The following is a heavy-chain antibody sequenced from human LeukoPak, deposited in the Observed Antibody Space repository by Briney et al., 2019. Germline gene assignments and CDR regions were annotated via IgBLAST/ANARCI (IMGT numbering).Heavy chain of an antibody. V-gene: IGHV4-34*01. CDR3: ARGRSSGWYIRFDP. Sequence: PSETLSLTCAVYGGSFSGYYWSWIRQPPGKGLGWIGEINHSGSTNYNPSLKGRVTISVDTSKNQFSLKLSSVTAADTAVYYCARGRSSGWYIRFDPWGQGTLVTVSS. J-gene: IGHJ5*02. CDR2: INHSGST. CDR1: GGSFSGYY. D-gene: IGHD6-19*01.